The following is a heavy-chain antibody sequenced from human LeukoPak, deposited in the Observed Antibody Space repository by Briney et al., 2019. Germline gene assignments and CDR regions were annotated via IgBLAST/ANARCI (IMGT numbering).Heavy chain of an antibody. CDR2: FDPEDGET. CDR3: ATTRFGRSYYYYMDV. J-gene: IGHJ6*03. Sequence: GASVKVSCKVSGYTLTELSMHWVRQAPGKGLEWMGGFDPEDGETIYAQKFQGRATMTEDTSTDTAYMELSSLRSEDTAVYYCATTRFGRSYYYYMDVWGKGTTVTVSS. V-gene: IGHV1-24*01. D-gene: IGHD3-10*01. CDR1: GYTLTELS.